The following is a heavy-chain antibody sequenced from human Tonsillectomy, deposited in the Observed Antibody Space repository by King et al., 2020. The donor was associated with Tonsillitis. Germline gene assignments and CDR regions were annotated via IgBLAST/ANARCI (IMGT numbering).Heavy chain of an antibody. CDR2: IYYSGST. V-gene: IGHV4-59*08. Sequence: QLQESGPGLVKPSETLSLTCTVSGGSISSYYWSWIRQPPGKGLEWIGYIYYSGSTNYNPSLKSRGTISVDTSKNQFSLKLSAVTAADTAVYYCAGHTSPVWSDGGNADLFDYWGQGTLVTVSS. D-gene: IGHD4-23*01. CDR3: AGHTSPVWSDGGNADLFDY. CDR1: GGSISSYY. J-gene: IGHJ4*02.